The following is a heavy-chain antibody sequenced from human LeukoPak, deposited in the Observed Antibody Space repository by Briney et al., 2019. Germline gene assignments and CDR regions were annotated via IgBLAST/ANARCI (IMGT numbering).Heavy chain of an antibody. J-gene: IGHJ4*02. CDR3: ARGETYYYDSSDYYFDY. Sequence: GGSLRLSCAASGFTFSDYYMSWIRQAPGKGLEWVSYIGSSGSTIYYADSVKGRFTISRDNAKNSLYLQMNSLRAEDTAVYYCARGETYYYDSSDYYFDYWGQGTLVTVSS. CDR2: IGSSGSTI. CDR1: GFTFSDYY. V-gene: IGHV3-11*01. D-gene: IGHD3-22*01.